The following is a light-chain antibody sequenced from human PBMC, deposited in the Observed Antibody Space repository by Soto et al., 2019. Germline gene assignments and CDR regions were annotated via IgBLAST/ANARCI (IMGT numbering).Light chain of an antibody. CDR2: EVS. CDR3: SSYTSSSTLYV. V-gene: IGLV2-14*01. J-gene: IGLJ1*01. Sequence: LTQPASVSGSPGQSITISCTGTSSDVGGYNYVSWYQQHPGKAPKLMIYEVSNRPSGVSNRFSGSKSGNTASLTVSGLQAEDEADYYCSSYTSSSTLYVFGTGTKVTVL. CDR1: SSDVGGYNY.